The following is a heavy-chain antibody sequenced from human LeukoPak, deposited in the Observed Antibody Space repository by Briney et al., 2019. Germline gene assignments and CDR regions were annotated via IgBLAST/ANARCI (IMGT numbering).Heavy chain of an antibody. Sequence: SGGSLRLSCAASGFTFGNSWVHWVRQALGKGLVWVSLINADGSTTTYADSVKGRFTISRDNARNTLSLQMNSLTIEDTAVYYCVVVVEPPDSDGFDVWGQGTMITVSS. CDR2: INADGSTT. V-gene: IGHV3-74*01. CDR1: GFTFGNSW. CDR3: VVVVEPPDSDGFDV. D-gene: IGHD1-14*01. J-gene: IGHJ3*01.